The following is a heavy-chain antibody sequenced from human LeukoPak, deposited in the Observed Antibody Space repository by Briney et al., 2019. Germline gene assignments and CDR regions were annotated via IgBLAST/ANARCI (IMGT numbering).Heavy chain of an antibody. CDR2: ISGSGRDT. CDR1: GFTFSSYA. D-gene: IGHD6-13*01. J-gene: IGHJ4*02. CDR3: VKDASAGGSYYFDF. V-gene: IGHV3-23*01. Sequence: PGGSQRRSCAASGFTFSSYAMNWVRQAPGKGLEWVSTISGSGRDTDYTDSVKGRFTISRDNSKNTLYLQMNSLRAEDTAVYYGVKDASAGGSYYFDFWGQGTLVTVSS.